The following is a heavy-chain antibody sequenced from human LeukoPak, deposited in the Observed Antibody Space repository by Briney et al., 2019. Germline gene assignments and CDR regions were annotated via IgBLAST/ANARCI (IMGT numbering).Heavy chain of an antibody. CDR3: ASLYSSSWAYMDV. Sequence: SGGSLRLSCAASGFTFSSYAMHWVRQAPGKGLEWVAVISYDGSNKYYADSVKGRFTISRDNSKNTLYLQMNSLRAEDTAVYYCASLYSSSWAYMDVWGKGTTVTVSS. CDR1: GFTFSSYA. CDR2: ISYDGSNK. D-gene: IGHD6-13*01. J-gene: IGHJ6*03. V-gene: IGHV3-30*04.